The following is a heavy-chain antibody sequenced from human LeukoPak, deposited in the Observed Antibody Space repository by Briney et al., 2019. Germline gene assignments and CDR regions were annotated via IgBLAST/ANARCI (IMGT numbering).Heavy chain of an antibody. CDR2: IHHSGST. Sequence: SETLSLTCAVSGGSISSSNWWSWVRQPPGQGLEWIGEIHHSGSTNYNPSLKSRVTISVDKSKNQFSLKLSSVTAADTAVYYCARDKCSSTSCYAYYYYGMDVWGQGTTVTVSS. D-gene: IGHD2-2*01. J-gene: IGHJ6*02. CDR3: ARDKCSSTSCYAYYYYGMDV. V-gene: IGHV4-4*02. CDR1: GGSISSSNW.